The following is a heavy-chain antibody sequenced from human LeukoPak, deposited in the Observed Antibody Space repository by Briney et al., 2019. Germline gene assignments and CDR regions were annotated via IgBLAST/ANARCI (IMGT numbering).Heavy chain of an antibody. J-gene: IGHJ4*02. CDR2: IYYSGST. CDR1: GGSISSGGYY. CDR3: ARGIAAAGKGNLDY. Sequence: PSETLSLTCTVSGGSISSGGYYWSWIRQHPGKGLEWIGYIYYSGSTYYNPSLKSRVTISVDTSKNQFSLKLSSVTAADTAVYYCARGIAAAGKGNLDYWGQGTLVTVSS. D-gene: IGHD6-13*01. V-gene: IGHV4-31*03.